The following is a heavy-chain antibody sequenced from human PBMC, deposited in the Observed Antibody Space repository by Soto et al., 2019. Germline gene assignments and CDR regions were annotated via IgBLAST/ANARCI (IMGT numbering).Heavy chain of an antibody. D-gene: IGHD1-20*01. CDR2: ISGSGGST. Sequence: GGSLRLSCAASGFTFSSYAMSWVRQAPGKGLEWVSAISGSGGSTYYADSVKGRFIISRDNSKNTLYLQMNSLRAEDTAVYYCAKGAIPSITGIHFDYWGQGTLVTVSS. J-gene: IGHJ4*02. CDR1: GFTFSSYA. V-gene: IGHV3-23*01. CDR3: AKGAIPSITGIHFDY.